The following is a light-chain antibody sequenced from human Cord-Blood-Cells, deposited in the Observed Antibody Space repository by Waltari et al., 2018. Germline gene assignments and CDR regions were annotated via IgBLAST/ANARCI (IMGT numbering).Light chain of an antibody. CDR1: QRVSSN. CDR2: GAS. V-gene: IGKV3-15*01. Sequence: EIVMMQSPATLSVSPGDRATLSCRASQRVSSNLAGYQQKPGQAPRLLIYGASTRATGIPARFSGSGSGTEFTLTISSLQSEDFAVYYCQQYNNWPLTFGGGTKVEIK. J-gene: IGKJ4*01. CDR3: QQYNNWPLT.